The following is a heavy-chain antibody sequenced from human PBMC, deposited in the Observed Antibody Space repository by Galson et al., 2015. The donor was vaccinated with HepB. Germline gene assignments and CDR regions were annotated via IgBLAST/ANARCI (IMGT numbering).Heavy chain of an antibody. J-gene: IGHJ4*02. Sequence: SLRLSCAASGFTFSGHGMSWVRQAPGKGLEWVSSISSSGDITFYTDSVKGRFTISRDNSKNTLYLQLNSLRADDTAIYYCAKIAVLGLWYFDYWGQGSLVTVSS. V-gene: IGHV3-23*01. CDR3: AKIAVLGLWYFDY. CDR2: ISSSGDIT. D-gene: IGHD6-19*01. CDR1: GFTFSGHG.